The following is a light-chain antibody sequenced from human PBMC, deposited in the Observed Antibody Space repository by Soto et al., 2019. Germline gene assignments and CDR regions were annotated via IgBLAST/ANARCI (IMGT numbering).Light chain of an antibody. V-gene: IGLV1-40*01. CDR2: GNI. Sequence: QSVLTQPPSVSGAPGQRVIISCTGSSSNIGAEYNVHWYQQLPGTAPKLLIYGNINRPSGVPDRFSASKSGTSASLAITGLQAEDEADYYCQSYDNSLREVFGGGTKLTVL. CDR1: SSNIGAEYN. CDR3: QSYDNSLREV. J-gene: IGLJ2*01.